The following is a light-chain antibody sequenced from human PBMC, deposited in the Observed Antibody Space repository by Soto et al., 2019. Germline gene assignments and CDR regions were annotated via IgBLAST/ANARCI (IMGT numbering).Light chain of an antibody. CDR1: LNVSMS. V-gene: IGKV3-11*02. Sequence: PSPVTPFVSAGERATISGNASLNVSMSLARYQQKPGPAPRLLIQDVSNRAIGVPARFSGSGSGRDFTLTITSLQPDDFADYYCQQHNNCLYTFGQGTKLEV. CDR2: DVS. J-gene: IGKJ2*01. CDR3: QQHNNCLYT.